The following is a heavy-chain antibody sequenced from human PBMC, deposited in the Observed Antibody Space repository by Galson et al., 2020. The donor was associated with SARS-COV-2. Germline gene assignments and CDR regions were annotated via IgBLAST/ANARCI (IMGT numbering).Heavy chain of an antibody. Sequence: GESLKISCKASGYTFTNYGISWVRQAPGRGLEWMGWISADSGKTNFAQKLQGRVTMTKDTSTNTAYMELRNLRSDDTAVYYCARDPDLLSSGYYSFNWFDPWGQGTLVTVSS. CDR3: ARDPDLLSSGYYSFNWFDP. J-gene: IGHJ5*02. V-gene: IGHV1-18*01. CDR1: GYTFTNYG. CDR2: ISADSGKT. D-gene: IGHD3-22*01.